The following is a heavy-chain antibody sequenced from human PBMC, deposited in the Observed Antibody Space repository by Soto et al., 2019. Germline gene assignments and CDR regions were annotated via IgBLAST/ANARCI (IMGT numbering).Heavy chain of an antibody. CDR1: GYTFTSYD. J-gene: IGHJ4*02. D-gene: IGHD6-19*01. V-gene: IGHV1-8*01. CDR3: ARSVEWLASFDY. Sequence: SCKASGYTFTSYDINWVRQATGQGLEWMGWMNPNSGNTGYAHKFQGRVTMTRNTSISTAYMELSSLRSDDTAVYYCARSVEWLASFDYWGQGTLVT. CDR2: MNPNSGNT.